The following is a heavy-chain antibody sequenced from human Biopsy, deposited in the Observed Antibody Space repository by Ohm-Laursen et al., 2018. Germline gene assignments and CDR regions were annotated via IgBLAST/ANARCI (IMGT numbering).Heavy chain of an antibody. V-gene: IGHV4-59*12. CDR3: VRGVDYYDPYHYYALDV. J-gene: IGHJ6*02. Sequence: GTLSLTCPVSGGSISNYFWTWIRQPPGKGLEWIGYFRFEDRTSYNSSLKSRVTISVDTSKNQFSLKVRSVTAADTAVYYCVRGVDYYDPYHYYALDVWGQGTTVTVSS. D-gene: IGHD3-22*01. CDR1: GGSISNYF. CDR2: FRFEDRT.